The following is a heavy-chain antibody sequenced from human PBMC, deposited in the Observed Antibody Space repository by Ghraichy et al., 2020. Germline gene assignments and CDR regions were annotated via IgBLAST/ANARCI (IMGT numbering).Heavy chain of an antibody. Sequence: ESLRLSCAASGFTFSSYSMNWVRQAPGKGLEWVSSISSSSSYIYYADSVKGRFTISRDNAKNSLYLQMNSLRAEDTAVYYCARAGYSYFYFDYWGQGTLVTVSS. V-gene: IGHV3-21*01. CDR3: ARAGYSYFYFDY. J-gene: IGHJ4*02. D-gene: IGHD5-18*01. CDR1: GFTFSSYS. CDR2: ISSSSSYI.